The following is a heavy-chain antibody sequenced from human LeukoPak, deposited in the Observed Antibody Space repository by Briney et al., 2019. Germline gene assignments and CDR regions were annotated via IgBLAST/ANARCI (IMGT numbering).Heavy chain of an antibody. J-gene: IGHJ4*02. CDR3: ARGREVVVTATLPYDY. Sequence: ASVKVSCKASGYTFTRYSISWVRQAPGQGLEWMGWISTYNSNTNYAQKFQGRVTFTRNTSISTAYMELSSLRSEDTAVYYCARGREVVVTATLPYDYWGQGTLVTVSS. D-gene: IGHD2-21*02. CDR2: ISTYNSNT. CDR1: GYTFTRYS. V-gene: IGHV1-18*01.